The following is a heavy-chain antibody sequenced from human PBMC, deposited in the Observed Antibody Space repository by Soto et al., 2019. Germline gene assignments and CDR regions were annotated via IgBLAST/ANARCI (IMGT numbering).Heavy chain of an antibody. CDR2: MYYTGNK. Sequence: SETLSLTCTVSGGSISSGGYYWDWIRQPPGKGLEWIGAMYYTGNKNYNPSLESRVTMSVDTSKNQFSLKLSSVTPTDTAVYYCARRSSSSLGSLFDPWGRGILVTVS. CDR1: GGSISSGGYY. CDR3: ARRSSSSLGSLFDP. J-gene: IGHJ5*02. V-gene: IGHV4-39*01. D-gene: IGHD6-6*01.